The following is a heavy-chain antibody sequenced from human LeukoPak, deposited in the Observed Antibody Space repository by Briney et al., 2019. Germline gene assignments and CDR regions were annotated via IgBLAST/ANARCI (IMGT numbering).Heavy chain of an antibody. D-gene: IGHD2-15*01. CDR2: ISYDGSNK. J-gene: IGHJ4*02. CDR3: AKDIVVVVAATTDY. Sequence: GGSLRLSCAASGFTFSSYAMHWVRQAPGKGLEWVAVISYDGSNKYYADSVKGRFTISRDNSKNTLYLQMNSLRAEDTAVYYCAKDIVVVVAATTDYWGQGTLVTVSS. CDR1: GFTFSSYA. V-gene: IGHV3-30*04.